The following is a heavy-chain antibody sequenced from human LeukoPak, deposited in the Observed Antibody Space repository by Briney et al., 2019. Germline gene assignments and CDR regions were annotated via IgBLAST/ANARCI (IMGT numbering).Heavy chain of an antibody. Sequence: NPSETLSLTCTVSGASIGSTAYYWDWFRQPPGKGLEWIGNIYDGGSTHYNPSLKSRLTMSVDTSKNHFSLRLNSVTAADTAIYYCATHRRPGSGGYENAFEIWGQGTMVTVSS. CDR1: GASIGSTAYY. CDR2: IYDGGST. V-gene: IGHV4-39*01. CDR3: ATHRRPGSGGYENAFEI. J-gene: IGHJ3*02. D-gene: IGHD5-12*01.